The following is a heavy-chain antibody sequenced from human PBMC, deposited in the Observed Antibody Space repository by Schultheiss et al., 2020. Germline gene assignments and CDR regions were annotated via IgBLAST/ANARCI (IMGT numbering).Heavy chain of an antibody. Sequence: GGSLRLSCVASGFTFSSCAMNWVRQAPGKGLEWVSTISGGSESTYYADSVKGRFTTSRDNSKNTLYLQMNSLRAEDTAVYYCAKLITMIVVVTWGQGTLVTVSS. D-gene: IGHD3-22*01. CDR3: AKLITMIVVVT. J-gene: IGHJ5*02. CDR2: ISGGSEST. V-gene: IGHV3-23*01. CDR1: GFTFSSCA.